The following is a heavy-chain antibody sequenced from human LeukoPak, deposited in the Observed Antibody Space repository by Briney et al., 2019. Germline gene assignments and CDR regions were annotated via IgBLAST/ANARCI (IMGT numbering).Heavy chain of an antibody. CDR1: GFTFSNYW. Sequence: GGSLRLSCAASGFTFSNYWMSWVRQAPGKGLEWVASIDQYGRAKYYVDSVRGRLTFSRDNTKNSLHLQMNSLRAEDTAVYYCARADSYGSILDYWGQGTRVIDSS. D-gene: IGHD5-18*01. J-gene: IGHJ4*02. CDR2: IDQYGRAK. V-gene: IGHV3-7*04. CDR3: ARADSYGSILDY.